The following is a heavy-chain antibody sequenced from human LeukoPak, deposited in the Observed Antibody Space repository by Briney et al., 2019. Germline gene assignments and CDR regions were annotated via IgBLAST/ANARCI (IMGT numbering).Heavy chain of an antibody. V-gene: IGHV3-23*01. CDR1: GFTFSSYN. CDR3: AKDYSNIPAPANPLFDY. CDR2: ITVSGDTT. J-gene: IGHJ4*02. D-gene: IGHD6-13*01. Sequence: PGGSLRLSCAASGFTFSSYNMNWVRQAPGKGLEWVSGITVSGDTTIYADSVKGRFTISRDNSDNTLYPQMNSLRAEDTALYYCAKDYSNIPAPANPLFDYWGQGTLVTVSS.